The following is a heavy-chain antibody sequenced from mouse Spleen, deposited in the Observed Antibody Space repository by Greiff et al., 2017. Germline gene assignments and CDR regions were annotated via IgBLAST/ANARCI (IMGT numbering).Heavy chain of an antibody. CDR2: SRNKANDYTT. CDR3: ARDGLGRGAMDY. D-gene: IGHD4-1*01. CDR1: GFTFSDFY. V-gene: IGHV7-1*01. Sequence: EVKLVESGGGLVQSGRSLRLSCATSGFTFSDFYMEWVRQAPGKGLEWIAASRNKANDYTTEYSASVKGRFIVSRDTSQSILYLQMNALRAEDTAIYYCARDGLGRGAMDYWGQGTSVTVSS. J-gene: IGHJ4*01.